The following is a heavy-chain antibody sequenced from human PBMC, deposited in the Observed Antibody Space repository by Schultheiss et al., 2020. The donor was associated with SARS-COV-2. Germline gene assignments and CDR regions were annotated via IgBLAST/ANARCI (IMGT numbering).Heavy chain of an antibody. Sequence: SQTLSLTCAVYGGSFSGYYWSWIRQPPGKGLEWIGEINHSGSTNYNPSLKSRVTISVDTSKNQFSLKLSSVTAADTAVYYFARGHLRRYYYYGMDVWGQGTTVTVSS. J-gene: IGHJ6*02. CDR1: GGSFSGYY. D-gene: IGHD5-24*01. V-gene: IGHV4-34*01. CDR2: INHSGST. CDR3: ARGHLRRYYYYGMDV.